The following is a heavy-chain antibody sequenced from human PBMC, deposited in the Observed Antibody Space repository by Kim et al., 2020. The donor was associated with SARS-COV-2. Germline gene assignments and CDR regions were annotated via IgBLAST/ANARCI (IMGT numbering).Heavy chain of an antibody. J-gene: IGHJ6*03. CDR2: MNPNSGNT. V-gene: IGHV1-8*01. CDR1: GYTFTSYD. Sequence: ASVKVSCKASGYTFTSYDINWVRQATGQGLEWMGWMNPNSGNTGYAQKFQGRVTMTRNTSISTAYMELSSLRSEDTAVYYCARVVDGRLWSGELLPNYYYYYMDVWGKGTTVTVSS. D-gene: IGHD3-10*01. CDR3: ARVVDGRLWSGELLPNYYYYYMDV.